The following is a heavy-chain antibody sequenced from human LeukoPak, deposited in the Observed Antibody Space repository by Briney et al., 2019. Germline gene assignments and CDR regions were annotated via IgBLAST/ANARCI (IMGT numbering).Heavy chain of an antibody. CDR2: IIPIFGTA. D-gene: IGHD3-3*01. J-gene: IGHJ4*02. V-gene: IGHV1-69*01. CDR1: GGTFSSYA. CDR3: AKALYTIFGVTTPLFFDY. Sequence: SVKVSCKASGGTFSSYAISWVRQAPGQGLEWMGGIIPIFGTANYAQKFQGRVTITADESTSTAYMELSSLRSEDTAVYYCAKALYTIFGVTTPLFFDYWGQGTLVTVSS.